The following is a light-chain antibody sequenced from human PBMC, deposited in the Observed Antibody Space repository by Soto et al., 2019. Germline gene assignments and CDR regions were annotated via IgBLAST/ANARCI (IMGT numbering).Light chain of an antibody. CDR3: QQYYSYSTWT. Sequence: AIRMTQSPSSFSASTGDRVTITCRASQGISSYLAWYQQKPGKAPKLLIYAASPLQSGVPSRFSGSGSGTDSTLTISCLQSEDFATYYCQQYYSYSTWTFGQGTKVEIK. J-gene: IGKJ1*01. CDR2: AAS. V-gene: IGKV1-8*01. CDR1: QGISSY.